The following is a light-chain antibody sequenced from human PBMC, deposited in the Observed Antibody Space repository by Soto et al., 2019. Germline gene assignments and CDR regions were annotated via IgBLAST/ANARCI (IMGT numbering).Light chain of an antibody. CDR1: QSVSYY. V-gene: IGKV3-11*01. J-gene: IGKJ4*01. Sequence: IVLTQSPATLSLSPGERATLSCRASQSVSYYLAWYQQKPGQAPRLLIYDASNRATGVPARFSGSGSGTDFTLSISSLEPEDFAVYYCHQRSNWPLTFGGGTKVEIK. CDR2: DAS. CDR3: HQRSNWPLT.